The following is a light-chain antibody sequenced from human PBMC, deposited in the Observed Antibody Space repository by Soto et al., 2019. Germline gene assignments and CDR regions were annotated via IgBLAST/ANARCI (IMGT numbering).Light chain of an antibody. J-gene: IGKJ1*01. V-gene: IGKV3-15*01. CDR1: QSVSSSY. Sequence: EIVLTQSPGTLSLSPGERATRSCGASQSVSSSYLAWYQQKPGQPPRLLIYGASTRATGIPARFSGSGSGTEFTLTISSLQSEDFAVYYCQQYNWPPTWKFGQGTRVGIK. CDR2: GAS. CDR3: QQYNWPPTWK.